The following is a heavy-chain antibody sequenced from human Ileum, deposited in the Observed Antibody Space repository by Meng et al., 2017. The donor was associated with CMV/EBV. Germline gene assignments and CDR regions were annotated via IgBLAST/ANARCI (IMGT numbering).Heavy chain of an antibody. CDR2: IYGGLSTT. CDR1: GFTLSSYA. CDR3: AKDRSSGYYYFDY. J-gene: IGHJ4*02. V-gene: IGHV3-23*03. Sequence: GESLKISCAASGFTLSSYAMSWVRRSPGKGLEWVSVIYGGLSTTYYADSVKGRFTISRDDSKNTLYLQMNSLRVEDTAVYYRAKDRSSGYYYFDYWGQGNLVNGAS. D-gene: IGHD6-19*01.